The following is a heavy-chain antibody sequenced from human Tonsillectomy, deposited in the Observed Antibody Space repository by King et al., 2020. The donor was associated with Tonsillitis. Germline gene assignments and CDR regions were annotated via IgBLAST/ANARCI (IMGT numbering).Heavy chain of an antibody. CDR1: GFSFSRYG. CDR2: MSYDGNHE. Sequence: VQLVESGGGVVQPGKSLRLSCRASGFSFSRYGIHWVRQAPGKGLEWVAVMSYDGNHEYIAASVKGRFTLSRDNSNNTLHLQMNSLRADETAVYYCAKEFTDYSYYYYAMDVWGQGTTVTVSS. D-gene: IGHD4-11*01. V-gene: IGHV3-30*18. J-gene: IGHJ6*02. CDR3: AKEFTDYSYYYYAMDV.